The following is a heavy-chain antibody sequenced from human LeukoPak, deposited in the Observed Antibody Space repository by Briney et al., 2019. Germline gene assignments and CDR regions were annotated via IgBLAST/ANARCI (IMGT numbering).Heavy chain of an antibody. J-gene: IGHJ4*02. CDR1: GFTFSSYA. CDR2: ISGSGGGT. Sequence: TGGSLRLSCAASGFTFSSYAMSWVRQAPGKGLEWVPPISGSGGGTYYADSVKGRFTISRDNSKNTLYLQMNSLRVEDTAVYYCAKDYRIAAAGTGVRHFDSWGQGTLVTVSS. D-gene: IGHD6-13*01. CDR3: AKDYRIAAAGTGVRHFDS. V-gene: IGHV3-23*01.